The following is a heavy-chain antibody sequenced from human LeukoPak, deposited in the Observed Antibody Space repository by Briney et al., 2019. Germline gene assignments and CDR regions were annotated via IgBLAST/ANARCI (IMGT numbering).Heavy chain of an antibody. D-gene: IGHD2-21*02. J-gene: IGHJ6*03. CDR3: ARHFPYCGGDCPYYYMDV. CDR2: IYSSETT. V-gene: IGHV4-4*09. CDR1: GASISSDY. Sequence: SETLSLTCSVSGASISSDYWSWVRQPPGKGLEWIGNIYSSETTKYNPSLRSRATISGDTSKNQFSLKLSSVTAADTAVYYCARHFPYCGGDCPYYYMDVWGKGTTVTVSS.